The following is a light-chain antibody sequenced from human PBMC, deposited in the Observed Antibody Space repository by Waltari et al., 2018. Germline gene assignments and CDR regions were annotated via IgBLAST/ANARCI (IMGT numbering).Light chain of an antibody. CDR2: ENN. J-gene: IGLJ3*02. V-gene: IGLV2-23*01. CDR1: TNDVGKYDL. Sequence: QSVLTQPASVSGSPGQSITISCSGTTNDVGKYDLVSWYQQVPGRVPKLILYENNRRPSDSSHRFVGSKAGNTASLTISGLQPEDEADYYCCSFASSRTWVFGGRTRLTV. CDR3: CSFASSRTWV.